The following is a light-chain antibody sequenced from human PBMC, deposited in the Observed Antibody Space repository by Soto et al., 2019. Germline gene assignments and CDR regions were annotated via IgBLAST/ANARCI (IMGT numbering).Light chain of an antibody. J-gene: IGKJ1*01. CDR2: GAS. CDR3: QKYGSSGT. Sequence: SVLTQSPGALYLSPGERATLYCRASQSVSNNYLAWYQQKPGQAPRLLIYGASNRATGIPDRFSGSGSGTDFTLTISRLEPEDFAVYYCQKYGSSGTFGQGTKVAIK. CDR1: QSVSNNY. V-gene: IGKV3-20*01.